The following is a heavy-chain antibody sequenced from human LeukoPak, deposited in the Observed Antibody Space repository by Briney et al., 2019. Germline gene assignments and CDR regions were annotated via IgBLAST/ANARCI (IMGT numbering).Heavy chain of an antibody. CDR2: IYTSGST. D-gene: IGHD2-2*01. Sequence: SETLSLTCTVSGGSISSYYWSWIRQPAGKGLEWIGRIYTSGSTNYNPSLKSRVTMSVDTSKNQFSLKLSSVTAADTAVYYCARELVVPAATWFGPWGQGTLVTVSS. CDR3: ARELVVPAATWFGP. V-gene: IGHV4-4*07. J-gene: IGHJ5*02. CDR1: GGSISSYY.